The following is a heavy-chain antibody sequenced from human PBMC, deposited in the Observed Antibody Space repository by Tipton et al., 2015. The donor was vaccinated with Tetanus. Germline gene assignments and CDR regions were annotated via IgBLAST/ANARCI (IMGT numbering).Heavy chain of an antibody. D-gene: IGHD6-13*01. V-gene: IGHV3-30-3*01. CDR2: ISDDGNNK. CDR3: AGPLRDITSGWSPGYYGMDV. Sequence: SLRLSCVASGFSFTRHVLHWVRQAPGKGLEWVAAISDDGNNKYYRDSVRGRFSISRDISQNTLYLHMSSLRLADTAVYYCAGPLRDITSGWSPGYYGMDVWGQGTTVTVSS. J-gene: IGHJ6*02. CDR1: GFSFTRHV.